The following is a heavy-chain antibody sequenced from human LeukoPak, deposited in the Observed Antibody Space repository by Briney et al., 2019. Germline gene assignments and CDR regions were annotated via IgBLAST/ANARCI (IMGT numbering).Heavy chain of an antibody. Sequence: PGGSLRLSCVGSGFAFGVHAMSWVRQAPGKGPEWVATIGSGADLFYAESVKGRFTISRDDPRNTVWLQMNSLRAEDTALYYCAKDRTPHNRVYDCLDAWGQGTQVTVSS. V-gene: IGHV3-23*01. CDR3: AKDRTPHNRVYDCLDA. D-gene: IGHD3-16*01. CDR2: IGSGADL. J-gene: IGHJ5*02. CDR1: GFAFGVHA.